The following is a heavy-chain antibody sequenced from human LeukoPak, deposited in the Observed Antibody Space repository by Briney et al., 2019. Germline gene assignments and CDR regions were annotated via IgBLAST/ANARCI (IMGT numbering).Heavy chain of an antibody. CDR1: GFTFSSYA. CDR2: ISYDGSNK. CDR3: ARDMVRGVTPPYYFDY. Sequence: GGSLRLSCAASGFTFSSYAMHWVRQAPGKGLEWVAVISYDGSNKYYADSVKGRFTISSDNSKNTLYLQMNSLRAEHTAVYYCARDMVRGVTPPYYFDYWGQGTLVTVSS. J-gene: IGHJ4*02. V-gene: IGHV3-30*04. D-gene: IGHD3-10*01.